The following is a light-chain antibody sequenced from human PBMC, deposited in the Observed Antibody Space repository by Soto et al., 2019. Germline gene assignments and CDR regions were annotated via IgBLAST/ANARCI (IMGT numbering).Light chain of an antibody. CDR2: DAS. V-gene: IGKV3-11*01. CDR1: QSVSSL. J-gene: IGKJ4*01. Sequence: EIVLTQSPATLSLSPGERATLSCRASQSVSSLLAWYQQKPGQAPRLLIYDASNRATGIPARFSGSGSGTDFTLTISSLEPEDCAVYYCQQRNNWPLTFGGGTKVEI. CDR3: QQRNNWPLT.